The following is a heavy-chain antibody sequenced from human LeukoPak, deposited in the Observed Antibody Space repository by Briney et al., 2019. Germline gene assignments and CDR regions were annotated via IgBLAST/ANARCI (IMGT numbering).Heavy chain of an antibody. Sequence: GGSLRLSCAASGFTFSDYYMSWIRQAPGKGLEWVSYISSSGSTIYYADSVKGRFTISRDNSKNTLYLQMNSLRAEDTAVYYCARDMVVVAARGDYWGQGTLVTVSS. J-gene: IGHJ4*02. CDR2: ISSSGSTI. CDR3: ARDMVVVAARGDY. D-gene: IGHD2-15*01. CDR1: GFTFSDYY. V-gene: IGHV3-11*04.